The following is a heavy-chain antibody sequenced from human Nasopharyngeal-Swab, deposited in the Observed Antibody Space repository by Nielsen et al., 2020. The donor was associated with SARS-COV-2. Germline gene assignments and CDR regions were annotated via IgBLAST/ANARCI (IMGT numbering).Heavy chain of an antibody. D-gene: IGHD1-7*01. CDR1: GFTFSNFA. CDR3: ARDIPFAVTGTTPPDAFDI. Sequence: GESLKISCAASGFTFSNFAMHWVRQAPGKGLEWVAVIWYDGSNKYYADSVKGRFTISRDNSKNTLYLQMNSLRAEDTAVYYCARDIPFAVTGTTPPDAFDIWGQGTMVTVSS. V-gene: IGHV3-33*08. CDR2: IWYDGSNK. J-gene: IGHJ3*02.